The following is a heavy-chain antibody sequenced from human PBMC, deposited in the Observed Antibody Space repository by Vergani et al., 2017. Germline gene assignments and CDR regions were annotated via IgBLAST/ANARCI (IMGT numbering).Heavy chain of an antibody. CDR1: GFTFSSYG. CDR2: IWYDGSNK. D-gene: IGHD6-19*01. CDR3: ARDDGGWLPDY. V-gene: IGHV3-33*01. Sequence: VQLLESGGGLVQPGGSLRLSCAASGFTFSSYGMHWVRQAPGKGLEWVAVIWYDGSNKYYADSVKGRFTISRDNSKNTLYLQMNSLRAEDTAVYYCARDDGGWLPDYWGQGTLVTVSS. J-gene: IGHJ4*02.